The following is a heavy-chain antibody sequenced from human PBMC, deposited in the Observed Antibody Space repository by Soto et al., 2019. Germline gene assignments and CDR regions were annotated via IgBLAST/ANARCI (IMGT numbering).Heavy chain of an antibody. V-gene: IGHV4-34*01. CDR1: GGYFNDNY. J-gene: IGHJ1*01. Sequence: QVQLQQWGAGLLKPSETLALSCAVYGGYFNDNYYTWFRQPPGKGLEWIGEISRSGTTKYIPSLKSRASISFDTSETHVSLKVTSLTATYTAVYYCATSLCFEPQVEIWGQGALVTGSS. CDR3: ATSLCFEPQVEI. CDR2: ISRSGTT.